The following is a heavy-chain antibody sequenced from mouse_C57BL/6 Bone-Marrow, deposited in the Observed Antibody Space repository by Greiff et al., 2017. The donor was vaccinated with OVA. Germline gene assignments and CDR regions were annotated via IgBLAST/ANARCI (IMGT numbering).Heavy chain of an antibody. V-gene: IGHV5-6*01. Sequence: EVQVVESGGDLVKPGGSLKLSCAASGFTFSSYGMSWVRQTPDKRLEWVATISSGGSYTYYPDSVKGRFTISRDNAKNTLYLQMSSLKAEDTAMYYCARQKPHWYFEVWGTGTTGTGSS. J-gene: IGHJ1*03. CDR3: ARQKPHWYFEV. CDR1: GFTFSSYG. CDR2: ISSGGSYT.